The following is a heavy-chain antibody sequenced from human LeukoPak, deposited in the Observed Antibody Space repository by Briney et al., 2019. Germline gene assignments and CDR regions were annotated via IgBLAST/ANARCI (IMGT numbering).Heavy chain of an antibody. J-gene: IGHJ4*02. V-gene: IGHV4-61*02. CDR2: IYTSGST. Sequence: SETLSLTCTVSGGSISSGSYYWSWIRQPAGKGLEWIGRIYTSGSTNYNPSLKSRVTISVDTSKNQFSLKLSSVTAADTAVYYCARASTGGGYSYGLDYWGQGTPVTVSS. CDR3: ARASTGGGYSYGLDY. CDR1: GGSISSGSYY. D-gene: IGHD5-18*01.